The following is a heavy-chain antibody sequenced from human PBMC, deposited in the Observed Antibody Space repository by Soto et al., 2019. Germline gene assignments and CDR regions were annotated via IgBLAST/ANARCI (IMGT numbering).Heavy chain of an antibody. CDR1: GFTFSSYG. CDR3: AKTNTPVTTFFAFDI. Sequence: GESLKISCAASGFTFSSYGMHWVRQAPGKGLEWVAVISYDGSNKYYADSVKGRFTISRDNSKNTLYLQMNSLRAEDTAVYYCAKTNTPVTTFFAFDIWGQGTMVTVSS. D-gene: IGHD4-17*01. CDR2: ISYDGSNK. V-gene: IGHV3-30*18. J-gene: IGHJ3*02.